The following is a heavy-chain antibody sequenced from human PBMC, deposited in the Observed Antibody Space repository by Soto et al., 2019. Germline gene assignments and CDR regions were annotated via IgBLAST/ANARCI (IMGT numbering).Heavy chain of an antibody. D-gene: IGHD6-19*01. CDR3: ARDLGYSSGWYYFDF. V-gene: IGHV1-18*01. Sequence: ASLKVSCKASGYRFTSYGISWVRQAPGQGLEWMGWISAYNGNTNYAQKLQGRVTMTTDTSTSTAYMEVRSLRSDDTAVYYCARDLGYSSGWYYFDFWGQGTLVTVSS. CDR1: GYRFTSYG. CDR2: ISAYNGNT. J-gene: IGHJ4*02.